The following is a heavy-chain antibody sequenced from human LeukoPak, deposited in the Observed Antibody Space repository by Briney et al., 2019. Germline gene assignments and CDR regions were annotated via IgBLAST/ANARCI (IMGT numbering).Heavy chain of an antibody. CDR3: AGGVPSLDY. V-gene: IGHV3-9*01. Sequence: GRSLRLSCAASGFTFHDYAMHWVRQAPGKGLEWVSGITWNSGSIGYADSVKGRFTISRDNAENSLYLQMNSLRPEDTALYYCAGGVPSLDYWGQGTLVTVSS. D-gene: IGHD1-1*01. CDR2: ITWNSGSI. CDR1: GFTFHDYA. J-gene: IGHJ4*02.